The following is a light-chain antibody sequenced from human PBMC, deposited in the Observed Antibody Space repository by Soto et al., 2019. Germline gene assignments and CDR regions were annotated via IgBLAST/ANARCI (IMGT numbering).Light chain of an antibody. CDR1: QSVSSIY. CDR2: ATS. J-gene: IGKJ5*01. V-gene: IGKV3-20*01. Sequence: EIVLTQSPGTLSLSPGERATLSCRASQSVSSIYLAWYQQKPGQAPSLLIYATSSRATGIPDRFSGSGSVTDFSLTISRLEPEDFAVYYCQQYGSSPITFGQGTRLEIK. CDR3: QQYGSSPIT.